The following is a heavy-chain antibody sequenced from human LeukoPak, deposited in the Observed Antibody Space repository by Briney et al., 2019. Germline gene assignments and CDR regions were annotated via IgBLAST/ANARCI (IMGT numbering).Heavy chain of an antibody. D-gene: IGHD2/OR15-2a*01. CDR3: AKDRFEYSSNMYNWFDA. Sequence: GGSLRLSCAASGFSFSDYGIFWVRQAPGKGLEWVTFVRYDGGIKYYADSVKGRFTMSRDNSKSTVYLHMNTLRAEDTAVYYCAKDRFEYSSNMYNWFDAWGQGILVTVSS. CDR2: VRYDGGIK. J-gene: IGHJ5*02. V-gene: IGHV3-30*02. CDR1: GFSFSDYG.